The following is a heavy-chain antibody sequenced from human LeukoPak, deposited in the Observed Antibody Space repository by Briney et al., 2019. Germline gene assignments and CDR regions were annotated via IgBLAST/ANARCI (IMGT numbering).Heavy chain of an antibody. CDR1: GGPISSYY. CDR3: ARVAPSEGYCSSTSCHGGMDV. Sequence: PSETLSLTCTVSGGPISSYYWSWIRQPPGKGLEWIGYIYYSGSTNYNPSLKSRVTISVDTSKNQFSLKLSSVTAADTAVYYCARVAPSEGYCSSTSCHGGMDVWGQGTTVTVSS. CDR2: IYYSGST. V-gene: IGHV4-59*01. D-gene: IGHD2-2*01. J-gene: IGHJ6*02.